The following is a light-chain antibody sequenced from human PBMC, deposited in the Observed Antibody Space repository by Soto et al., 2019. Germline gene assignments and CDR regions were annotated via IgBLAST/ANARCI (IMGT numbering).Light chain of an antibody. J-gene: IGLJ3*02. CDR3: SSYTSSSTLV. Sequence: QSALTQPASVSGSPGQSITISCTGTSSDIGGYDYVSWYQQHPGKAPKLIIYEVSDRPSGVSNRFSGSKSGNTASLTISGLQPEDEADYYCSSYTSSSTLVFGGGTKLTVL. CDR1: SSDIGGYDY. V-gene: IGLV2-14*01. CDR2: EVS.